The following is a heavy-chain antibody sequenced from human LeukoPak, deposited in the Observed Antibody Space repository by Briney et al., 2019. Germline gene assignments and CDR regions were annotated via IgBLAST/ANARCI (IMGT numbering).Heavy chain of an antibody. Sequence: SETLSLTCTVSGGSINSHYWSWIRQPPGKGLDWIGDIYYSGSTKYNPSLNSRVTISVDTSKNHLSLKLSSVLAAATAIYYCVRRDNTGWNYFHYWGQGILVTVSS. V-gene: IGHV4-59*08. CDR1: GGSINSHY. CDR2: IYYSGST. J-gene: IGHJ4*02. D-gene: IGHD6-19*01. CDR3: VRRDNTGWNYFHY.